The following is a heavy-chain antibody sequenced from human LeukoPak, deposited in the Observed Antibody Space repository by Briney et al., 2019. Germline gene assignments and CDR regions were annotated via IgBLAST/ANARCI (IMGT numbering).Heavy chain of an antibody. CDR1: DGSTNSYY. V-gene: IGHV4-59*01. Sequence: SETLSLTCSVSDGSTNSYYWNWIRRPPGKGLEWIGYIYYNGNTNYSPSLKSRVTMSVDTSKNLFSLKVGSVTAADTAVYYCARGRSNYYGMDVWGQGTTVTVSS. J-gene: IGHJ6*02. CDR2: IYYNGNT. CDR3: ARGRSNYYGMDV. D-gene: IGHD1-26*01.